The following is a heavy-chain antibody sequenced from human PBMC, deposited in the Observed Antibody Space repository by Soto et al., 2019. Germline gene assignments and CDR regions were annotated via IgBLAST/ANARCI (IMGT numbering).Heavy chain of an antibody. V-gene: IGHV4-34*01. J-gene: IGHJ6*01. Sequence: SETLSLTCAVYGWSFSGYYWSCIRQPPGKGLEWIGEINHSGSTKYNPSLKSRVTISVDTSKNQFCLKLSSVTAADTAVYYCARGRARLLRFAAETGGPDSAQVHPLTVW. CDR1: GWSFSGYY. D-gene: IGHD3-10*01. CDR3: ARGRARLLRFAAETGGPDSAQVHPLTV. CDR2: INHSGST.